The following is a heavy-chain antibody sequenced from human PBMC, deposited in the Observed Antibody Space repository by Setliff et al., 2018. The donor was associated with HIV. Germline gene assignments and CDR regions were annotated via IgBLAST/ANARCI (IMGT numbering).Heavy chain of an antibody. V-gene: IGHV4-4*07. J-gene: IGHJ6*03. D-gene: IGHD5-12*01. CDR3: ARNVDIVATTAYYYMDV. CDR1: GGSISIYY. CDR2: ISAGGYT. Sequence: SETLSLTCTVSGGSISIYYWSWIRQLPGEGLEWIGRISAGGYTYYNPSLQSRVTMSVDTSKNQFSLKLSSVTAADTAVYYCARNVDIVATTAYYYMDVWGKGTTVTVSS.